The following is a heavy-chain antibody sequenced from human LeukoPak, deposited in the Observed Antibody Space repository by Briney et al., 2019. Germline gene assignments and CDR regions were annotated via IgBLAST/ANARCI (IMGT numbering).Heavy chain of an antibody. CDR2: IYYSGST. Sequence: SETLSLTCAVYGGSISSYYWSWIRQPPGKGLEWIGYIYYSGSTNYNPSLKSRVTISVDTSKNQFSLKLSSVTAADTAVYYCARTSYGVDYWGQGTLVTVSS. J-gene: IGHJ4*02. D-gene: IGHD5-18*01. CDR3: ARTSYGVDY. V-gene: IGHV4-59*01. CDR1: GGSISSYY.